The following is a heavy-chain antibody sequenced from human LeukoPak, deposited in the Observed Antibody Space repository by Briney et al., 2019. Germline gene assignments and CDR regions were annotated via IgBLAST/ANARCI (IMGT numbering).Heavy chain of an antibody. V-gene: IGHV3-48*03. CDR2: ISSSGSTI. CDR1: GFTFSSYE. D-gene: IGHD6-13*01. CDR3: ARDATGIAGYVDAFDI. J-gene: IGHJ3*02. Sequence: GGSLRLSCAATGFTFSSYEMNWVRQAPGKGLEWVSYISSSGSTIYYADSVKGRFTISRDNAKNSLYLQMNSLRAEDTAVYYCARDATGIAGYVDAFDIWGQGTMVTVSS.